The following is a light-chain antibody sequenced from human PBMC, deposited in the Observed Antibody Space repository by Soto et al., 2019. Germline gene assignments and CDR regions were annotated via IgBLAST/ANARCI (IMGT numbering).Light chain of an antibody. CDR2: LGS. CDR1: QSLLHSNGFNY. V-gene: IGKV2-28*01. CDR3: MPALQTPFT. J-gene: IGKJ3*01. Sequence: DLVMTQSPISLPVTPGEPASISCRSSQSLLHSNGFNYLDWYLQKPGQSPQLLIYLGSNRASGVPGRFSGSGSGTDFTLTISRVEPEDVGVYYCMPALQTPFTFGPGTKVDIE.